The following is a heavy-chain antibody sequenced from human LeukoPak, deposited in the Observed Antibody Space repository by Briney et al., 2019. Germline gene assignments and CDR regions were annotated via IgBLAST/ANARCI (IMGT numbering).Heavy chain of an antibody. CDR1: GGSISSYY. D-gene: IGHD6-13*01. CDR3: ARRSGSSWSFDY. CDR2: IYYSGST. Sequence: SETLSLTCTVSGGSISSYYWSWIRQPPGKGLEWIGYIYYSGSTNYNPSLKSRVTISVDTSKNQFSLKLSSVTAADMAVYYCARRSGSSWSFDYWGQGTLVTVSS. V-gene: IGHV4-59*08. J-gene: IGHJ4*02.